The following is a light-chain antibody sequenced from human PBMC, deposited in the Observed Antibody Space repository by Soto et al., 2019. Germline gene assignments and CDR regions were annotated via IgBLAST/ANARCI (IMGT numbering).Light chain of an antibody. CDR3: QESHTTRIT. J-gene: IGKJ3*01. Sequence: DIQLTQSPSSLSASVGDRVTITCRASHGISTYLNWYQHKPGRAPKLLIYAASSLQSGVPSRFSGSGSGTDFTLTISSLQFEDFATYYCQESHTTRITFGPGTKVDAK. V-gene: IGKV1-39*01. CDR1: HGISTY. CDR2: AAS.